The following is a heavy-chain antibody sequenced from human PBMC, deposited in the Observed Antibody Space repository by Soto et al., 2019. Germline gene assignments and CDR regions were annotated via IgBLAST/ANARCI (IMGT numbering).Heavy chain of an antibody. CDR1: GFTFSSYA. V-gene: IGHV3-23*01. J-gene: IGHJ4*02. CDR3: AKVMGDFWSGYYIRVLGDY. CDR2: ISGSGGST. D-gene: IGHD3-3*01. Sequence: GGSLRLSCAASGFTFSSYAMSWVRQAPGKGLEWVSAISGSGGSTYYADSVKGRFTISRDNSKNTLYLQMNSLRAEDTAVYYCAKVMGDFWSGYYIRVLGDYWGQGTLVTVSS.